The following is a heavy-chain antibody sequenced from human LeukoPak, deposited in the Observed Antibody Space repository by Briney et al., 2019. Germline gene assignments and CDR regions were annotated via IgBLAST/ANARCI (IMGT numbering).Heavy chain of an antibody. CDR2: FCYNVCT. V-gene: IGHV4-39*01. CDR1: DGPMSSRRVY. Sequence: PSETLSLTCSVSDGPMSSRRVYWAWIRQPPGKGPEWVGPFCYNVCTYYNPSLERRVTISVDTSRDQFSLKLSAVTAADTAIYYCARGGYKYFDLWGQGTMVTVSS. CDR3: ARGGYKYFDL. D-gene: IGHD5-24*01. J-gene: IGHJ3*01.